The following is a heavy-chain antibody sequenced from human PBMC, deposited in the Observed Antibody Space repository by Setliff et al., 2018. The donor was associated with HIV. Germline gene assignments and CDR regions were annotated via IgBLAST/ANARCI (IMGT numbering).Heavy chain of an antibody. CDR1: GASISSDT. Sequence: LSLTCIVSGASISSDTWSWIRQPPGKGLQWIGFIYNSEITNYNPSLKSRVTISLDMSKNQFSPKLTSVTAADTAVYYCARGRTSSNWFDPWGQGTLVTVSS. V-gene: IGHV4-59*01. CDR3: ARGRTSSNWFDP. D-gene: IGHD2-2*01. J-gene: IGHJ5*02. CDR2: IYNSEIT.